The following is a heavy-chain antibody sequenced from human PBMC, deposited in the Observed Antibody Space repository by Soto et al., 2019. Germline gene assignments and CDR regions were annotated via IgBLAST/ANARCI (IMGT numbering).Heavy chain of an antibody. D-gene: IGHD2-2*01. Sequence: SVKVSCKASGGTFSSYAISWVRQAPGQGLEWMGGIIPIFGTANYAQKFQGRVTITADKSTCTAYMELSSLGSEDTAVYYCARTYCSSTSCYPRFYYYGMDVWGQGTTVTVSS. CDR1: GGTFSSYA. V-gene: IGHV1-69*06. CDR3: ARTYCSSTSCYPRFYYYGMDV. J-gene: IGHJ6*02. CDR2: IIPIFGTA.